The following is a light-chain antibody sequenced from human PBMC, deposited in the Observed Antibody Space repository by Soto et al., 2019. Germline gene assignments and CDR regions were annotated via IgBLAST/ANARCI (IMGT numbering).Light chain of an antibody. CDR1: RSDVGAYHY. CDR3: SSFTSRFTFV. CDR2: EVT. J-gene: IGLJ1*01. Sequence: QSALTQPASVSGSPGQSIAISCTGTRSDVGAYHYVSWYQQHPGKAPKLMISEVTNRPSGVSDRFSGSKSGNTASLTISGLQAEDAADYYCSSFTSRFTFVFGTGTKVTVL. V-gene: IGLV2-14*01.